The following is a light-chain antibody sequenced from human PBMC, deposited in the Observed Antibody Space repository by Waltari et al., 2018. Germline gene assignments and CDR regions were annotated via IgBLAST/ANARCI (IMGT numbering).Light chain of an antibody. J-gene: IGLJ3*02. V-gene: IGLV3-16*01. CDR3: LSADSSGTWV. CDR2: KDS. CDR1: ALPKKY. Sequence: SYELTQPPSVSVSLGQMARITCPGEALPKKYAYWYQQKPVPFPGLVIYKDSEGPSGIPERFSGSSSGTIVTLTISGVQAEDEADYYCLSADSSGTWVFGGGTKLTVL.